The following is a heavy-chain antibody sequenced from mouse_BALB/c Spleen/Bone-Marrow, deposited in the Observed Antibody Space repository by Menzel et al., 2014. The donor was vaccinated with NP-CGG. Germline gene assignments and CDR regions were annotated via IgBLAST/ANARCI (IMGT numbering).Heavy chain of an antibody. CDR2: INPNNGGS. V-gene: IGHV1-22*01. CDR3: ARAVHFDY. CDR1: GYTFTDYT. J-gene: IGHJ2*01. Sequence: EVQLQQSGPELVKPGASVKISCMTSGYTFTDYTMHWVRQSHGKSLEWIGSINPNNGGSSCNRKFKAKATLTIDKSSSTPYMELRSLTSEDSAVYYCARAVHFDYWGQGTTLTVSS.